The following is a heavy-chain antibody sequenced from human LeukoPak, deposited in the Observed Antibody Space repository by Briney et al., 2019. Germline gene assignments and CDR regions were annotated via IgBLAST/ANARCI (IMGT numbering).Heavy chain of an antibody. CDR2: INPNSGGT. D-gene: IGHD3-22*01. J-gene: IGHJ3*02. V-gene: IGHV1-2*02. Sequence: AASVKVSCTASGYTFTGYYMHWVRQAPGQGLEWMGWINPNSGGTNYAQKFQGRVTMNRDTSISTAYMELSRLRSDDTAVYYCARVYYYDSSGGAFDIWGQGTMVTVSS. CDR3: ARVYYYDSSGGAFDI. CDR1: GYTFTGYY.